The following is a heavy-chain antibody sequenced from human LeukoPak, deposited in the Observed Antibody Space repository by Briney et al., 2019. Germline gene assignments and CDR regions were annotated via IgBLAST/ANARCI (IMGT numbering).Heavy chain of an antibody. CDR3: ARDLGIVYYYGMDV. V-gene: IGHV3-21*01. Sequence: GGSLRLSCAPSEFTFNNYTLNWVRQVPGKGLEWVSSINNSSRYISYADSVNGRFTISRDNAKNSLYLQMNSLRAEDTAVYYCARDLGIVYYYGMDVWGQGTTVTVSS. D-gene: IGHD7-27*01. CDR2: INNSSRYI. CDR1: EFTFNNYT. J-gene: IGHJ6*02.